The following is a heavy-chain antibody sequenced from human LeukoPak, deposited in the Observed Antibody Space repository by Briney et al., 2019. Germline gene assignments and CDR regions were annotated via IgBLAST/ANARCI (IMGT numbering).Heavy chain of an antibody. V-gene: IGHV4-59*01. CDR3: ARDIQQWLVRGAFDI. CDR2: IYFSGST. CDR1: GGSISSYY. J-gene: IGHJ3*02. Sequence: SETLSLTCTVSGGSISSYYWSWIRQPPGKGLEWIGYIYFSGSTNYNPSLKSRVTISVDTSKNQFSLKLSSVTAADTAVYYCARDIQQWLVRGAFDIWGQGTMVTVSS. D-gene: IGHD6-19*01.